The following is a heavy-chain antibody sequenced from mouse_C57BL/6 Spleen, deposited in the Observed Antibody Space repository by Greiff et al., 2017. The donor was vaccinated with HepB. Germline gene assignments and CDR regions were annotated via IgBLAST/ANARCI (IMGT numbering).Heavy chain of an antibody. V-gene: IGHV2-5*01. D-gene: IGHD2-5*01. CDR1: GFSFTSYG. CDR2: IWRGGST. CDR3: AKLDYSNSDYYAMDY. J-gene: IGHJ4*01. Sequence: QVQLQQSGPGLVQPSQSLSITCTVSGFSFTSYGVHWVRQSPGKGLEWLGVIWRGGSTDYNAAFMSRLSITKDNSKSQVFFKMNSLQADDTAIYYCAKLDYSNSDYYAMDYWGQGTSVTVSS.